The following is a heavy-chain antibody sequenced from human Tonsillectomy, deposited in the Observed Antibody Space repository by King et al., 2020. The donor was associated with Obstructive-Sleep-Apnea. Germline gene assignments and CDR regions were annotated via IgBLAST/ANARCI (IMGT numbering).Heavy chain of an antibody. CDR3: ARGPPPSFDY. J-gene: IGHJ4*02. CDR1: GFTFSAYS. V-gene: IGHV3-21*01. Sequence: EVQLVESGGGLVKPGGSLRLSCAASGFTFSAYSMNWVRQAPGKGLEWVSSISYSSSYIYYADSGKGRFAISRDNAKNSLYLQMNSLRAEDTAVYYCARGPPPSFDYWGQGTLVTVSS. CDR2: ISYSSSYI.